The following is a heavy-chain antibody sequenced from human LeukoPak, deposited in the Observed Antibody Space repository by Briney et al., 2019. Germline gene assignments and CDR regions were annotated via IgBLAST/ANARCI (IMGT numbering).Heavy chain of an antibody. J-gene: IGHJ5*02. CDR1: GFKFDDYG. D-gene: IGHD2-2*02. CDR3: ARDRCSSTSCYNTPNWFDP. Sequence: GGSLRLSCAASGFKFDDYGMSWVRQVPGKGLEWVSGINGNGGSRGYADSVKGRFTISRDNAKNSVYLQMNSLRSEDTAFYHCARDRCSSTSCYNTPNWFDPWGQGTLVTVSS. CDR2: INGNGGSR. V-gene: IGHV3-20*01.